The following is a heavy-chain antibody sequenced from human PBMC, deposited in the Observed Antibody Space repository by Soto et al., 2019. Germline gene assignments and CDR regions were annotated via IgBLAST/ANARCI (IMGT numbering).Heavy chain of an antibody. Sequence: GASVQVSCKASGGTFSSYAISWVRQAPGQGLEWMGGIIPIFGTANYAQKFQGRVTITADESTSTAYMELSSLRSEDTAVYYCAREEITTVSFNWFDPWGQGTLVTVSS. J-gene: IGHJ5*02. CDR3: AREEITTVSFNWFDP. D-gene: IGHD4-17*01. CDR2: IIPIFGTA. V-gene: IGHV1-69*13. CDR1: GGTFSSYA.